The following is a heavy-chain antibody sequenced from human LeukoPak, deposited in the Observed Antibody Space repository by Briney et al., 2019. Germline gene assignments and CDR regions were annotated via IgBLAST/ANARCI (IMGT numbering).Heavy chain of an antibody. CDR1: GGSISSSSYY. CDR3: ARNRPMVRGVGGYYFDY. D-gene: IGHD3-10*01. Sequence: PSETLSLTCTVSGGSISSSSYYWGWIRQPPGKGLEWIGSIYYSGSTYYNPSLKSRVTISVDTSKNQFSLKLSSVTAADTAVYYCARNRPMVRGVGGYYFDYWGQGTLVTVSS. V-gene: IGHV4-39*07. CDR2: IYYSGST. J-gene: IGHJ4*02.